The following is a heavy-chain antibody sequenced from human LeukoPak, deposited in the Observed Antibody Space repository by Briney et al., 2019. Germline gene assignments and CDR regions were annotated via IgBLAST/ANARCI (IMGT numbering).Heavy chain of an antibody. V-gene: IGHV3-15*07. J-gene: IGHJ4*02. CDR2: IRSKTGGGTS. D-gene: IGHD3-10*01. CDR1: GFTFNNAW. CDR3: TTVDGSEP. Sequence: GGSLRLSCAASGFTFNNAWMNWVRKAPGRGLEWVGRIRSKTGGGTSDYAAPVKGRFTISRDDSKNTLYLQMNSLKTEDTAVYYCTTVDGSEPWGQGTLVTVSS.